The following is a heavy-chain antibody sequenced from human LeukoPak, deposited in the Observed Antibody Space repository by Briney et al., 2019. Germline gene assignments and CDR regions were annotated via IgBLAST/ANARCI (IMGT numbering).Heavy chain of an antibody. V-gene: IGHV1-2*02. CDR2: INRNSGGT. CDR3: ARDGRYCSGGSCYANYYFDY. D-gene: IGHD2-15*01. Sequence: ASVKVSCKASGYTFTGYYMHWVRQAPGQGLEWMGWINRNSGGTNYAQKFQGRVTMTRDTSISTAYMELSRLRSDDTAVYYCARDGRYCSGGSCYANYYFDYWGQGTLVTVSS. CDR1: GYTFTGYY. J-gene: IGHJ4*02.